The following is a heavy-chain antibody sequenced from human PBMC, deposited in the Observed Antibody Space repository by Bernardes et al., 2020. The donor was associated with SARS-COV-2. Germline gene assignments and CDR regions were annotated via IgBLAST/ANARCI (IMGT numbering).Heavy chain of an antibody. V-gene: IGHV1-18*04. D-gene: IGHD6-6*01. CDR1: GYNFIRNG. CDR3: ARESLTSYSFDY. CDR2: ISVYNGNT. J-gene: IGHJ4*02. Sequence: ASLKDSCKTSGYNFIRNGISWVRQAPGQGLEWMGWISVYNGNTYYGQKFQGRVTMTTDTSTSTAYMELRSLRSDDTAVYFCARESLTSYSFDYWGQGTLVTVSS.